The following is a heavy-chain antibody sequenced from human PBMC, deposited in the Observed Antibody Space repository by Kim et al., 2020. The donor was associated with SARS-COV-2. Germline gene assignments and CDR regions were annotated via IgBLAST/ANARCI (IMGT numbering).Heavy chain of an antibody. CDR1: GFTFSSYW. CDR3: ARPPGRGGDFDY. CDR2: INIDGITT. D-gene: IGHD2-21*01. Sequence: GGSLRLSCAASGFTFSSYWMHWVRQAPGTGLVLFSNINIDGITTNYADSVKGRFTISRDNAKNTLYLQMNRLRADDTAMYYCARPPGRGGDFDYWGQGTLVTVSS. V-gene: IGHV3-74*01. J-gene: IGHJ4*02.